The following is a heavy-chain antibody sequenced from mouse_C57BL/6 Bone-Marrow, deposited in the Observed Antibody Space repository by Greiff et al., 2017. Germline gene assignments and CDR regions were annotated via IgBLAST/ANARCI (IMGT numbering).Heavy chain of an antibody. CDR1: GYTFTSHW. CDR2: LFPGSGST. Sequence: VQLQQSGPELVRPGASVKISCKAPGYTFTSHWMPWVRQRPGQGPEGIGELFPGSGSTYYNEKFKGKATLTVDTSSSTAYMQLSSLTSEDSAVYYCANYGSWFAYWGQGTLVTVSA. D-gene: IGHD1-1*02. CDR3: ANYGSWFAY. V-gene: IGHV1-56*01. J-gene: IGHJ3*01.